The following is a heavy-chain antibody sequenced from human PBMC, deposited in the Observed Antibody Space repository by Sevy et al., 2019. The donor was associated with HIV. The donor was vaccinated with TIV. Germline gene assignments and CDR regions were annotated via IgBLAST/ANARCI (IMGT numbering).Heavy chain of an antibody. V-gene: IGHV2-5*02. CDR3: AHNGRDCYYRGIV. CDR1: GLSLSTRGVG. CDR2: IYWDDVT. Sequence: SGPTLVNPTQTLTLTCTLSGLSLSTRGVGVGWIRQPPGKALEWLALIYWDDVTYYRPSLRSRLTITRDTSENQVVVLTMTNMDPVDTATYYCAHNGRDCYYRGIVRGQGALVTVSS. D-gene: IGHD1-26*01. J-gene: IGHJ4*02.